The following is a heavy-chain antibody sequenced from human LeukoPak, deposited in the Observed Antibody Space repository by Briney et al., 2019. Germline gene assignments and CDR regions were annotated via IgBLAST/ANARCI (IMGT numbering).Heavy chain of an antibody. J-gene: IGHJ6*02. D-gene: IGHD3-10*01. CDR2: IYYSGST. CDR1: GGSISSYY. Sequence: SETLSLTCTVSGGSISSYYWSWIRQPPGKGLEWIGYIYYSGSTNYNPSLKSRVTISVDTSKNQFSLKLSSVTAADTAVYYCARFPYYYGSGRLNYYYYGMDVWGQGTTVTVSS. CDR3: ARFPYYYGSGRLNYYYYGMDV. V-gene: IGHV4-59*08.